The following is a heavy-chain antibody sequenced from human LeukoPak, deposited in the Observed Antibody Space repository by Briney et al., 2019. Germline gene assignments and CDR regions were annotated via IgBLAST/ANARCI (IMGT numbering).Heavy chain of an antibody. CDR2: IYYSGST. Sequence: GSIYYSGSTYYNPSLKSRFTISVDRSKNQFSLKLSSVTAADTAVYYCATRGSSGWFPIDYWGQGTLVTVSS. J-gene: IGHJ4*02. D-gene: IGHD6-19*01. V-gene: IGHV4-39*01. CDR3: ATRGSSGWFPIDY.